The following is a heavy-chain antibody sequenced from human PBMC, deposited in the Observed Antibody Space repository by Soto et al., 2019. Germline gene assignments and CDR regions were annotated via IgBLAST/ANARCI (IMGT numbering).Heavy chain of an antibody. D-gene: IGHD3-16*01. V-gene: IGHV4-30-4*03. CDR2: IYHSGST. Sequence: QVQLQESGPGLVKPSQTLSLTCSVSGDSLRSGEYYWTWIRQSPGKGLEWIGEIYHSGSTNYNPSLKSRVSMSLDNSKNQFSLRLNYVTAADTALYYCTTKPGGLNFGFQSWGQGTLVTVSS. CDR1: GDSLRSGEYY. J-gene: IGHJ4*02. CDR3: TTKPGGLNFGFQS.